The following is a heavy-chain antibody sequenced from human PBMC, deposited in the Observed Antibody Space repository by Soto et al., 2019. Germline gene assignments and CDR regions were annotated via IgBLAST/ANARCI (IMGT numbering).Heavy chain of an antibody. J-gene: IGHJ4*02. CDR2: IYYSGST. V-gene: IGHV4-39*01. Sequence: LSITCNVSGGSISSSSYYWGWIRQPPGKGLEWIGSIYYSGSTYYNPSLKSRVTISVDTSKNQFSLKLSSVTAADTAVYYCAGPRSMLYPYMCDYWGQETRVTVSS. CDR1: GGSISSSSYY. D-gene: IGHD2-8*01. CDR3: AGPRSMLYPYMCDY.